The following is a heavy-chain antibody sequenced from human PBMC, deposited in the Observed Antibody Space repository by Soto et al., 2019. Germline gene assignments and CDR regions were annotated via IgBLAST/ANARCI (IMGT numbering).Heavy chain of an antibody. CDR1: GGSISSYY. J-gene: IGHJ4*02. Sequence: SETLSLTCTVSGGSISSYYWSWIRQPPGKGLEWIGYIYYSGSTNYNPSLKSRVTISVDTSKNQFSLKLSSVTAADTAVYYCASQRGDDFWSGYYTGFQGYFDYWGQGTLVTVSS. D-gene: IGHD3-3*01. CDR2: IYYSGST. CDR3: ASQRGDDFWSGYYTGFQGYFDY. V-gene: IGHV4-59*08.